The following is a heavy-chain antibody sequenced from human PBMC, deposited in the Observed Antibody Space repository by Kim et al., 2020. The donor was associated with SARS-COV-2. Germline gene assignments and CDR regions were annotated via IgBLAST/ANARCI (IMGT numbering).Heavy chain of an antibody. CDR3: ARGDYDNLTGHDYF. CDR1: GFTFGRFG. D-gene: IGHD3-9*01. Sequence: GGSLRLSCAASGFTFGRFGMHWVRQAPGKGLEWVAIISYDGSNKNYADSVKGRFTISRDNSKNTLYLQMNSLRAEDTAVYYCARGDYDNLTGHDYF. CDR2: ISYDGSNK. J-gene: IGHJ4*01. V-gene: IGHV3-33*05.